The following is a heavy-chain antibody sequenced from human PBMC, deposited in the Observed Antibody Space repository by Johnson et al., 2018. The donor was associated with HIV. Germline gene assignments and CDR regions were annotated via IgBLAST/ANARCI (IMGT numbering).Heavy chain of an antibody. J-gene: IGHJ3*02. CDR1: GFTVSGNY. D-gene: IGHD3-3*01. V-gene: IGHV3-66*01. Sequence: EVQLVESGGGLVQPGGSLRLSCVASGFTVSGNYMNWVRQAPGKGLEWVSVIYSDGSTYYADSVKGRFTISRDNSKNTLYLQMNSLRAEDTAVYYCAKSPRFTIFGSDAFDIWGQGTMVTVSS. CDR3: AKSPRFTIFGSDAFDI. CDR2: IYSDGST.